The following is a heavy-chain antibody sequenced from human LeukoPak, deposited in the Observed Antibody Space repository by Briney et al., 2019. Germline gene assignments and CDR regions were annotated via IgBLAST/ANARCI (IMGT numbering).Heavy chain of an antibody. D-gene: IGHD3-22*01. CDR3: ARSPGYYYDSSGIRDYGY. CDR1: GFTFRNYL. J-gene: IGHJ4*02. Sequence: PGGSLRLSCAASGFTFRNYLMNWVRQAPGKGLEWVSGISWNSGNIGYADSVKGRFTISRDNAKNSLYLQMDSLRAEDTALYYCARSPGYYYDSSGIRDYGYWGQGTLVTVSS. V-gene: IGHV3-9*01. CDR2: ISWNSGNI.